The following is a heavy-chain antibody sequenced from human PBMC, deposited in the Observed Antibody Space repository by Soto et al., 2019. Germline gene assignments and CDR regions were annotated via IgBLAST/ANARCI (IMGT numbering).Heavy chain of an antibody. J-gene: IGHJ5*02. CDR3: ARDQPTA. Sequence: QVQLVESGGGVVQPGRSLRLSCAASGFTFSSYAMHWVRQAPGKGLEWVAVISYDGGTKYYADSVKGRFTISRDNSKNTLYLQMTSLRAEDAAAYYCARDQPTAWGQGTLVTVSS. V-gene: IGHV3-30*14. D-gene: IGHD2-2*01. CDR1: GFTFSSYA. CDR2: ISYDGGTK.